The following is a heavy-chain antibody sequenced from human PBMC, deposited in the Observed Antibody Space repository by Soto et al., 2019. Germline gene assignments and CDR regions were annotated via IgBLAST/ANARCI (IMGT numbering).Heavy chain of an antibody. V-gene: IGHV4-59*01. CDR1: GGSISSYY. CDR2: IYYSGST. D-gene: IGHD2-15*01. CDR3: ARGARGDPGYCSGGSCYPYYYYYYMDV. Sequence: PSETLSLTCTVLGGSISSYYWSWIRQPPGKGLEWIGYIYYSGSTNYNPSLKSRVTISVDTSKNQFSLKLSSVTAADTAVYYCARGARGDPGYCSGGSCYPYYYYYYMDVWGKGTTVTVSS. J-gene: IGHJ6*03.